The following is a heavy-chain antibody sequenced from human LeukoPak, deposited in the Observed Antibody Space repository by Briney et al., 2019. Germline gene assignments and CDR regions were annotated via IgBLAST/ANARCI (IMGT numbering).Heavy chain of an antibody. J-gene: IGHJ4*02. Sequence: SSETLPLTCAVYGGSFSGYYWSWIRQPPGKGLEWIGEINHSGSTNYNPSLKSRVTISVDTSKNQFSLKLSSVTAADTAVYYCARGQAETDYGDYGGYWGQGTLVTVSS. CDR3: ARGQAETDYGDYGGY. D-gene: IGHD4-17*01. V-gene: IGHV4-34*01. CDR2: INHSGST. CDR1: GGSFSGYY.